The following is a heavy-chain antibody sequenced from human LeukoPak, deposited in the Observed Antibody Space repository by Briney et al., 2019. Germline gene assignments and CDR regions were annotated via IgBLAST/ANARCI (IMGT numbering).Heavy chain of an antibody. CDR2: ISAYNGYT. J-gene: IGHJ4*02. CDR3: ARGPSTVATRQDF. Sequence: ASVKVSCKTSGYTFTNYGINWVRQAPGQGLEWMRWISAYNGYTNYAEKVQGRVTMTTDTSTGTAYMELRSLRSDDSAVYYCARGPSTVATRQDFWGQGTLVTVSS. D-gene: IGHD6-6*01. CDR1: GYTFTNYG. V-gene: IGHV1-18*01.